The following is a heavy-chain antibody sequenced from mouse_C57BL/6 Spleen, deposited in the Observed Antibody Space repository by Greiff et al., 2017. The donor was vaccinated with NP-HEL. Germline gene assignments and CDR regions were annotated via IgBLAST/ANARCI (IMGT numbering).Heavy chain of an antibody. V-gene: IGHV1-80*01. CDR3: ARGTYYYGSSWGLDY. CDR1: GYAFSSYW. CDR2: IYPGDGDT. J-gene: IGHJ2*01. Sequence: VQLQQSGAELVKPGASVKISCKASGYAFSSYWMNWVKQRPGKGLEWIGQIYPGDGDTNYNGKFKGKATLTADKSSSTAYMQLSSLTSEDSAVYVCARGTYYYGSSWGLDYWGHGTTLTVSS. D-gene: IGHD1-1*01.